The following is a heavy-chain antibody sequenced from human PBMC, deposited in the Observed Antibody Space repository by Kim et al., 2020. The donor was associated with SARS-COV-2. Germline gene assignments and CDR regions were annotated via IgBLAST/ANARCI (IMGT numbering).Heavy chain of an antibody. J-gene: IGHJ4*02. CDR2: VGGDSGSR. V-gene: IGHV3-74*01. Sequence: GGSLRLSCAASGFTFTNYWIHWVRQIPGKGPVWVSSVGGDSGSRYYADSVKGRVTTSRDNAKNMVYLQMNSLRVDDTAIYYCTSIFEYWGQGARGTVSS. CDR1: GFTFTNYW. CDR3: TSIFEY. D-gene: IGHD3-3*02.